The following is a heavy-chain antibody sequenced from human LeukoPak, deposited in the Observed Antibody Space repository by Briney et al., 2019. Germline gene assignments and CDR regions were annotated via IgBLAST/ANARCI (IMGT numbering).Heavy chain of an antibody. CDR1: GFTLSSYG. J-gene: IGHJ6*02. CDR3: ASYPYYYGVDV. CDR2: IWYDGSNK. V-gene: IGHV3-33*01. Sequence: GGSLRLSCAASGFTLSSYGMHWVRQAPGKGLEWVAVIWYDGSNKYYADSVKGRFTISRDNAKTSLYLQMNSLRAEDTAVYYCASYPYYYGVDVWGQGTTVTVSS.